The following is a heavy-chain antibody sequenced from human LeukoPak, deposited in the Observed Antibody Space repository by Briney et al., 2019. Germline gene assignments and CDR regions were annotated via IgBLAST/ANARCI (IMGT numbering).Heavy chain of an antibody. CDR2: ITPSDGA. CDR1: GYTFTAYA. CDR3: ARDRYGDGFAHFDY. Sequence: ASVKVSCKTSGYTFTAYAMHWVRQAPGQGLEWMGWITPSDGANYAQKFQGRVTMTRDTSMSTAYMDLNRLTSDDTAVYFCARDRYGDGFAHFDYWGQGTLVTVSS. J-gene: IGHJ4*02. V-gene: IGHV1-2*02. D-gene: IGHD5-24*01.